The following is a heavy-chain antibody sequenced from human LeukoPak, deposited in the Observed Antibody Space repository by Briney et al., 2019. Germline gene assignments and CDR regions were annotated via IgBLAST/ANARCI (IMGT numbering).Heavy chain of an antibody. CDR3: ARAGKFVGARVLYYFDY. D-gene: IGHD1-26*01. CDR1: GGSISSGGYY. CDR2: IYYSGST. V-gene: IGHV4-31*03. Sequence: SETLSLTCTVSGGSISSGGYYWSWIRQHPGKGLEWIGYIYYSGSTYYNPSLKSRVTISVDTSKNQFSLKLSSVTAADTAVYYCARAGKFVGARVLYYFDYWGQGTLVTVSS. J-gene: IGHJ4*02.